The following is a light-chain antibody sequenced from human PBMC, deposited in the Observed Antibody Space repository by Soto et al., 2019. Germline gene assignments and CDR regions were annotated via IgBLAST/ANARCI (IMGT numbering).Light chain of an antibody. CDR2: DAS. J-gene: IGKJ4*01. V-gene: IGKV1-5*01. Sequence: DIQMPQSPSTLSASVGDSSPITCRASQSISSWLARYQQKLGRAPRLLIYDASSLESGVPSRFSGSGYGTEFTLTISSLQPDDLATYYCQQYNTYSSLTVGGGTKVDIK. CDR3: QQYNTYSSLT. CDR1: QSISSW.